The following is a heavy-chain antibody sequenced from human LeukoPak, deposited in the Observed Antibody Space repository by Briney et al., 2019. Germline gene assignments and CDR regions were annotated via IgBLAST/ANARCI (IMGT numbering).Heavy chain of an antibody. J-gene: IGHJ5*02. CDR1: GFTLSSCA. CDR2: ISGSGGNT. V-gene: IGHV3-23*01. D-gene: IGHD6-13*01. Sequence: PGGSLRLSCAASGFTLSSCAMSWVRQAPGKGLEWVSAISGSGGNTYYADSVKGRFTISRDNSKNTLYLQMNSLRAEDTAVYYCAKVPLSAAGGWFDPWGQGTLVTVSS. CDR3: AKVPLSAAGGWFDP.